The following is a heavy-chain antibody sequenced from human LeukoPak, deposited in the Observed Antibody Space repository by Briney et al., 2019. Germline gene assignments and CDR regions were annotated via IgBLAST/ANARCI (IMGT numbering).Heavy chain of an antibody. CDR2: IYYSGST. V-gene: IGHV4-59*01. CDR3: ARDPTTSPFYDSSGYYDY. CDR1: GGSLSSYY. Sequence: PSETLSLTCTVSGGSLSSYYWSWIRQPPGKGLAWIGYIYYSGSTNYNPSLKSRVTISVDTSKNQFSLKLSAVTAADTAVYYCARDPTTSPFYDSSGYYDYWGQGTLVTVSS. J-gene: IGHJ4*02. D-gene: IGHD3-22*01.